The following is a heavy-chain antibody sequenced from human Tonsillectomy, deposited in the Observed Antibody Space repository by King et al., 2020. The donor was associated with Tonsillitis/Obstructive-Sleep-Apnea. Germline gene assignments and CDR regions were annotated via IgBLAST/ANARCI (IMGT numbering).Heavy chain of an antibody. J-gene: IGHJ4*02. V-gene: IGHV3-74*01. D-gene: IGHD4-17*01. CDR1: GFTFSSYW. CDR2: INSDGSST. Sequence: VQLVESGGGLVQPGGSLRLSCAASGFTFSSYWMHWVRQAPGKGLVWVSRINSDGSSTSYADSVKGRFTISRDNAKNTLYLQMNSLRAEDTAVYYCASDWDDYGDFNFDYWGQGTLVTVSS. CDR3: ASDWDDYGDFNFDY.